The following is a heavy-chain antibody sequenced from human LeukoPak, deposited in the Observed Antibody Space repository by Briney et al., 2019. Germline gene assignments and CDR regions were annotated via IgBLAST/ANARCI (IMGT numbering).Heavy chain of an antibody. J-gene: IGHJ4*02. CDR3: AREGGPYRPLDY. Sequence: SETLSLTCGDSGGSITKTNYWTWVRQPPGKGLEWIGEVNLQGSTNYNPSLMVRVAISVDTSENHISLQLTSVTAADTAVYYCAREGGPYRPLDYSGQGTLVTVSS. V-gene: IGHV4-4*02. CDR2: VNLQGST. CDR1: GGSITKTNY.